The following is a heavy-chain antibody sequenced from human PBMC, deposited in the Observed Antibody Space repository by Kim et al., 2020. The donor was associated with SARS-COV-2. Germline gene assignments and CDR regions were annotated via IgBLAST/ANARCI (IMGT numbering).Heavy chain of an antibody. CDR2: ISSSSSTI. J-gene: IGHJ4*02. Sequence: GGSLRLSCAASGFTFSSYSMNWVRQAPGKGLEWVSYISSSSSTIYYADSVKGRFTISRDNAKNSLYLQMNSLRAEDTAVYYCAGYYDSSGYYSTNFDYWGQGTLVTVSS. CDR3: AGYYDSSGYYSTNFDY. CDR1: GFTFSSYS. D-gene: IGHD3-22*01. V-gene: IGHV3-48*04.